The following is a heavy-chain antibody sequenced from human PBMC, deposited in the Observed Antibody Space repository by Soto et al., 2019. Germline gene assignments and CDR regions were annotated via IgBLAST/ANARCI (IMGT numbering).Heavy chain of an antibody. CDR1: GVTFSRQD. CDR2: IIPIFGTP. Sequence: QVQLVQSGAEVKKPGSSVKVSCKASGVTFSRQDMRWVRQAPGQGLEWMGGIIPIFGTPQYAEKFQDRVTITADESTSTATMELSSLTSEDTAVYYCAPNEGRDGYSFDYWGQGTLVTVSS. J-gene: IGHJ4*02. CDR3: APNEGRDGYSFDY. D-gene: IGHD5-12*01. V-gene: IGHV1-69*01.